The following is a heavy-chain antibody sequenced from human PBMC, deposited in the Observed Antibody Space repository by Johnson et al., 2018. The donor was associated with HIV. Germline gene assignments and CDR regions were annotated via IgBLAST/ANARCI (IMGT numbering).Heavy chain of an antibody. D-gene: IGHD2-21*02. J-gene: IGHJ3*02. CDR1: GFTVSSNY. CDR3: VRDDYAFHI. Sequence: VQLVESGGGLIQPGGSLRLSCAASGFTVSSNYMSWVRQAPGKGLEWVSRIKSDGSSTTYADSVKGRFTISRDNAKNTRYLEMKSLRADDTAVYYCVRDDYAFHIWGQGTVVTVSS. CDR2: IKSDGSST. V-gene: IGHV3-74*03.